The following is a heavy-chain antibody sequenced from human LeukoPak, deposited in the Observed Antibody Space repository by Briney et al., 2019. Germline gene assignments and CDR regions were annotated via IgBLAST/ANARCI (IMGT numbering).Heavy chain of an antibody. Sequence: GESLKISCKGSGYSFTSYWIGWVRQMPGKGLELMGIIYPGDSDTRYSPSLQGQVTISADKSINTAYLQWSSLKASDTAIYYCVRRDITSRYVVWFDPWGQGTPVTVSS. D-gene: IGHD2-2*01. CDR1: GYSFTSYW. CDR3: VRRDITSRYVVWFDP. V-gene: IGHV5-51*01. J-gene: IGHJ5*02. CDR2: IYPGDSDT.